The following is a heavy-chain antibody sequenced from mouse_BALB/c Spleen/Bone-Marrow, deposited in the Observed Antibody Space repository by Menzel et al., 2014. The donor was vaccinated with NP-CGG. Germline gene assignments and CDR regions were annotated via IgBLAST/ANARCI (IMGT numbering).Heavy chain of an antibody. CDR1: GYAFTNYW. CDR3: ARELGRGFAY. D-gene: IGHD4-1*01. V-gene: IGHV1-54*01. CDR2: INPGSGGI. Sequence: QVQLQQSGVELVRPGTSVKVSCKASGYAFTNYWIEWVKQRPGQGLEWIGVINPGSGGINYNEKFKGKAALTADKSSNTAYMQLSSLTSDDSAVYFCARELGRGFAYWGQGTLVTVSA. J-gene: IGHJ3*01.